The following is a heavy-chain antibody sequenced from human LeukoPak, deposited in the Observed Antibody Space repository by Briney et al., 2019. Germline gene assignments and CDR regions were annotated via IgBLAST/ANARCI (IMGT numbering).Heavy chain of an antibody. V-gene: IGHV3-30*18. CDR1: GFTFSSYG. CDR3: EKGSYSSGWYESDY. J-gene: IGHJ4*02. CDR2: ISYDGSNK. D-gene: IGHD6-19*01. Sequence: GGSLRLSCAASGFTFSSYGMHWVRQAPGKGLEWVAVISYDGSNKYYADSVKGRFTISRDNSKNTLYLQMNSLRAEDTAVYYCEKGSYSSGWYESDYWGQGTLVTVSS.